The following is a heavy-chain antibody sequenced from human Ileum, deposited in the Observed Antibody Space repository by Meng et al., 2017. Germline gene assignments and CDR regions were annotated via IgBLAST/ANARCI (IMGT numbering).Heavy chain of an antibody. V-gene: IGHV3-74*01. Sequence: EVEVVEFGGGLVLLWGSLTLSCAASGFTFSTYSMPWVRQPPGKGLVWVSQIKPDGRTTAYAESVKGRFTISRENAKSTLYLEMNSLRAEDAAVYYCARDWDWVVWDYWGQGTLVTVSS. J-gene: IGHJ4*02. D-gene: IGHD3/OR15-3a*01. CDR3: ARDWDWVVWDY. CDR1: GFTFSTYS. CDR2: IKPDGRTT.